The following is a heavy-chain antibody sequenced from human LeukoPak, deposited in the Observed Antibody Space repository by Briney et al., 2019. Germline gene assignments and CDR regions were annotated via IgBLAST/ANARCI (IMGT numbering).Heavy chain of an antibody. CDR1: GFTFSSYA. D-gene: IGHD3-22*01. CDR2: ISGSGGST. CDR3: ARGLSGYYDSSGYYDY. V-gene: IGHV3-23*01. J-gene: IGHJ4*02. Sequence: PGGSLRLSCAASGFTFSSYAMSWVRQAPGKGLEWVSAISGSGGSTYYADSVKGRFTISRDNSKNTLYLQMSSLRAEDTAVYYCARGLSGYYDSSGYYDYWGQGTLVTVSS.